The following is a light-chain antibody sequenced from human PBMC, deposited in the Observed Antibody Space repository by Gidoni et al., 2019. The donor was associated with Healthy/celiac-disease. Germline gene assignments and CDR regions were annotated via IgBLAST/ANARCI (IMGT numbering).Light chain of an antibody. Sequence: EIVLTQSPATLSLSPGERATISCRASQRVSSYLAWYQQKPGQAPRLLIYDASNRATGIPARFSGSGSGTDFTLTSSSLEPEDCAFYYCQQRSNWRVTFGGGTKVEIK. CDR2: DAS. CDR1: QRVSSY. CDR3: QQRSNWRVT. V-gene: IGKV3-11*01. J-gene: IGKJ4*01.